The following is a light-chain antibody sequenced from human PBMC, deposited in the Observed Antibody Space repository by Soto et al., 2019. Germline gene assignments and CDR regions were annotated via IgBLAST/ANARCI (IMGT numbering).Light chain of an antibody. CDR3: QSYDSSLSGWV. V-gene: IGLV1-40*01. J-gene: IGLJ3*02. CDR1: SSNIGAGYD. CDR2: GNS. Sequence: QSALTQPPSVSGAPGQRVTISCTESSSNIGAGYDVHWYQQLPGTAPKLLIYGNSNRPSGVPDRFSGSKSGTSASLAITGLQAEDEADYYCQSYDSSLSGWVFGGGTKSPS.